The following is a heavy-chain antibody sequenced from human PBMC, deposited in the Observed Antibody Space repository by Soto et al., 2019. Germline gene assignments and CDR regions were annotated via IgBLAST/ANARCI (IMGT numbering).Heavy chain of an antibody. CDR1: GVTVTHNY. J-gene: IGHJ6*02. CDR3: VRPRPSGENYGMDV. D-gene: IGHD3-10*01. CDR2: LYAEGTT. Sequence: PGGSLRLSGVASGVTVTHNYMAWVRHATEMGPQWVSVLYAEGTTYYTESVKGRFTISRDTSKNTLFLQMDSLRAEDTAVYYCVRPRPSGENYGMDVWGQGTTVTVSS. V-gene: IGHV3-53*01.